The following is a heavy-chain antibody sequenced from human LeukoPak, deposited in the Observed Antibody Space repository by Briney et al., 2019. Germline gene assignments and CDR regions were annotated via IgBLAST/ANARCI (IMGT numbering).Heavy chain of an antibody. D-gene: IGHD4-17*01. CDR1: GYTFTSYG. CDR2: ISAYNGDT. CDR3: ARETPHGDYVDY. Sequence: ASVKVSCKASGYTFTSYGISWVRQAPGQGLEWMGWISAYNGDTNYAQKLQGRVTMTTGTSTSTAYMELRSLRSDDTAVYYCARETPHGDYVDYWGQGTLVTVSS. V-gene: IGHV1-18*01. J-gene: IGHJ4*02.